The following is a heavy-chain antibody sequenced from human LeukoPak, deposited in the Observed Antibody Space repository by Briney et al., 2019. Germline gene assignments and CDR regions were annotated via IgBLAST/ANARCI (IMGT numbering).Heavy chain of an antibody. CDR3: AKAQHTYGSRDYFDY. J-gene: IGHJ4*02. CDR2: ISGRGGST. CDR1: GFTFSTYA. V-gene: IGHV3-23*01. Sequence: GGSLRLSCTASGFTFSTYAMSWLRQAPGKGLERVSAISGRGGSTYYADCVTGRFTISRDNSKNTLYMQVNSLRAEDRAVYYCAKAQHTYGSRDYFDYWGQGTLVTVSS. D-gene: IGHD3-10*01.